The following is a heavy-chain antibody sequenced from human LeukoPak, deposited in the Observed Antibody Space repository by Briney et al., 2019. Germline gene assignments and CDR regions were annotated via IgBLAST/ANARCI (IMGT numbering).Heavy chain of an antibody. CDR2: IYSGGST. D-gene: IGHD3-22*01. CDR3: AKGETYYYDSSGYYRT. J-gene: IGHJ5*02. CDR1: GFTVSSNY. Sequence: GGSLRLSCAASGFTVSSNYMSWVRQAPGKGLEWVSVIYSGGSTYYADSVKGRFTISRDNSKNTLYLQMNSLRAEDTAVYYCAKGETYYYDSSGYYRTWGQGTLVTVSS. V-gene: IGHV3-66*01.